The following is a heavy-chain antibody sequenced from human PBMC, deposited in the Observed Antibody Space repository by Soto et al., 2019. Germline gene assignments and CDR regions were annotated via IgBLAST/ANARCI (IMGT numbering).Heavy chain of an antibody. D-gene: IGHD1-26*01. CDR2: ISGSGGTT. CDR1: GFIFDIDA. V-gene: IGHV3-23*01. J-gene: IGHJ4*02. CDR3: AKGANEPIDS. Sequence: EVQLLESGGGLAQSGGSLRLSCAASGFIFDIDAMTWVRQAPGKGLEWVSSISGSGGTTYYADSVKGRFTISRDNSKNTLYVQMNSLRAEDTAVYYCAKGANEPIDSWGQGTLVTVSS.